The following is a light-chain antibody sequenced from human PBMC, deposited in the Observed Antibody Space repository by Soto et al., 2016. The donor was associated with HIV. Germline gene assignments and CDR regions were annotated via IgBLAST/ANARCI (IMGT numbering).Light chain of an antibody. CDR3: QVWDSSSDHRV. J-gene: IGLJ3*02. CDR1: NIGSQS. CDR2: DDS. Sequence: SYVLTQPPSVSVAPGKTASMTCGGDNIGSQSVHWYQQKPGQAPVLVVYDDSDRPSGIPERFSGSNSGNTATLTISRVEAGDEADYYCQVWDSSSDHRVFGGGTKLTVL. V-gene: IGLV3-21*03.